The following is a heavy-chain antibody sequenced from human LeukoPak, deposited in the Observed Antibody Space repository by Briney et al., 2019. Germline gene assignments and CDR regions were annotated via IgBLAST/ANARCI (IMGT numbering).Heavy chain of an antibody. CDR1: GFTFSSYG. CDR2: ISYDGSNK. CDR3: AKDLRVRGTGAFDI. J-gene: IGHJ3*02. D-gene: IGHD3-10*01. Sequence: GGSLRLSCAASGFTFSSYGMHWVRQALGKGLEWVAVISYDGSNKYYADSVKGRFTISRDNSKNTLYLQMNSLRAEDTAVYYCAKDLRVRGTGAFDIWGQGTMVTVSS. V-gene: IGHV3-30*18.